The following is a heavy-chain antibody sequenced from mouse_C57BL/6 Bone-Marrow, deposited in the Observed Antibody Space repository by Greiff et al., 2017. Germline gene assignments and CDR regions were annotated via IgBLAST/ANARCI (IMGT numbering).Heavy chain of an antibody. CDR2: IYPRSGNT. D-gene: IGHD2-4*01. CDR3: ARPLYYDYDEG. J-gene: IGHJ2*01. Sequence: QVQLKQSGAELARPGASVKLSCKASGYTFTSYGISWVKQRTGQGLEWIGEIYPRSGNTYYNEKFKGKATLTADKSSSTAYMELRSLTSEDSAVYFCARPLYYDYDEGWGQGTTLTVS. V-gene: IGHV1-81*01. CDR1: GYTFTSYG.